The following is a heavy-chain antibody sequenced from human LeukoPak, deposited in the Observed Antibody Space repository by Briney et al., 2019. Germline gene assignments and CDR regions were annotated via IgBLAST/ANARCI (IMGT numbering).Heavy chain of an antibody. CDR3: ARARSLMITSAFNWFDP. Sequence: SVKVSCKASGSTFSSYAISWVRQAPGQGLEWMGGIIPFFGTANYAQKFQGRVTITADESTSTAYMELSSLRSEDTAVYYCARARSLMITSAFNWFDPWGQGTLVTVSS. CDR2: IIPFFGTA. D-gene: IGHD3-16*01. J-gene: IGHJ5*02. CDR1: GSTFSSYA. V-gene: IGHV1-69*01.